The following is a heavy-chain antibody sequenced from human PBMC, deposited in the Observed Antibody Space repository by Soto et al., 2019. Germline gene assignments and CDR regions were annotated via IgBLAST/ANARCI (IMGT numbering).Heavy chain of an antibody. CDR3: AIGSVNKPFFDSSGFPFDS. J-gene: IGHJ4*02. V-gene: IGHV1-46*03. Sequence: ASVKVFCQAFGYTFTTYYMHWVRPAPGQGLEWIGIINTSSENTIYAQNFQGRVTMTTDRSTSTVYMDLSSLRSCDTAVYFCAIGSVNKPFFDSSGFPFDSWGLGTLITVSS. D-gene: IGHD3-22*01. CDR1: GYTFTTYY. CDR2: INTSSENT.